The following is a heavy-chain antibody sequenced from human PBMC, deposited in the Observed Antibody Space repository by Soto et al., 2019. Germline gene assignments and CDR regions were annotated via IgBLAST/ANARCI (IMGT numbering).Heavy chain of an antibody. CDR1: GYSFTSYW. CDR3: ARHLNIGQGDQLPPYYYSGMDV. J-gene: IGHJ6*02. D-gene: IGHD2-2*01. V-gene: IGHV5-10-1*01. CDR2: IDPSDSYT. Sequence: PGESLKISCKGSGYSFTSYWISWVRQMPGKGLEWMGRIDPSDSYTNYSPSFQGHVTISADKSISTAYLQWSSLKASDTAMYYCARHLNIGQGDQLPPYYYSGMDVWGQGTTVTVSS.